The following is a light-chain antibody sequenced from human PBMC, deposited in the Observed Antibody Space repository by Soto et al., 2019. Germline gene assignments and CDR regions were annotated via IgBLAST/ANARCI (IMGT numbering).Light chain of an antibody. CDR2: GAS. CDR3: QQYASSPPIT. Sequence: EIVLTQSPGSLSLSPGERATLSCRASQSVSSSYLAWYQQKPGQAPRLLMYGASSRATGIPDRFSGSGSGTDFTLTISRLEPEDFAVYYCQQYASSPPITFGQGTRLEIK. J-gene: IGKJ5*01. V-gene: IGKV3-20*01. CDR1: QSVSSSY.